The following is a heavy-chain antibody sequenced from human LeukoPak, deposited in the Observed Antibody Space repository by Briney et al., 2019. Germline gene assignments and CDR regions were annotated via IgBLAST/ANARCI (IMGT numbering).Heavy chain of an antibody. CDR3: ARAHYYDSSGYPHYYFDY. D-gene: IGHD3-22*01. Sequence: ASVKVSCKASGYTFANYAIHWVRPAPRQRFEWMGWVNVGNGHTKYSQEFQGRIAITRDTSASTAYMELSSLRSEDMAVYYCARAHYYDSSGYPHYYFDYWGQGTLVTVSS. J-gene: IGHJ4*02. CDR1: GYTFANYA. CDR2: VNVGNGHT. V-gene: IGHV1-3*03.